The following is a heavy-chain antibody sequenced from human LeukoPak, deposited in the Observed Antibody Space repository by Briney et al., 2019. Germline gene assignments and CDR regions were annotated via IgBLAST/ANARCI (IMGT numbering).Heavy chain of an antibody. CDR2: IKSKTDGGIR. CDR3: TTQRSRITMVRGVIRSDH. D-gene: IGHD3-10*01. Sequence: GGSLRLSCAASGFTFSNAWMSWVRQGPGKGLEWVGRIKSKTDGGIRDYAAPVKGRFTISIDDSKNTLYLQMNSLKTEDTAVYYCTTQRSRITMVRGVIRSDHWGQGTLVTVSS. J-gene: IGHJ4*02. CDR1: GFTFSNAW. V-gene: IGHV3-15*01.